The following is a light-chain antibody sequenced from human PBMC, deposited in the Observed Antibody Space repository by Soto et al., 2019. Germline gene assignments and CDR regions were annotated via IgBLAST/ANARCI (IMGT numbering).Light chain of an antibody. CDR2: GDN. CDR1: SSNIGAGYD. J-gene: IGLJ3*02. CDR3: QSYDSSLSAWV. Sequence: QSVLTQPPSVSGAPGQRVTISCTGSSSNIGAGYDVHWYQQLPGTAPKLLIYGDNNRPSGVPDRFSGSKSGTSASLAITGLQAEDEADYYCQSYDSSLSAWVFGGGPKVTVL. V-gene: IGLV1-40*01.